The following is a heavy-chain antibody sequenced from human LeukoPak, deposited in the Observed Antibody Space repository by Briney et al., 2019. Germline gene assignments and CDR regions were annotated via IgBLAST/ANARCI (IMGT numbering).Heavy chain of an antibody. D-gene: IGHD3-3*01. CDR3: ARGTIFGVVSIDY. J-gene: IGHJ4*02. CDR2: ISAYNGNT. V-gene: IGHV1-18*04. Sequence: ASVKVSCKASGYTFTGYYMHWVRQAPGQGLEWMGWISAYNGNTNYAQKLQGRVTMTTDTSTSTAYMELRSLRSDDTAVYYCARGTIFGVVSIDYWGQGTLVTVSS. CDR1: GYTFTGYY.